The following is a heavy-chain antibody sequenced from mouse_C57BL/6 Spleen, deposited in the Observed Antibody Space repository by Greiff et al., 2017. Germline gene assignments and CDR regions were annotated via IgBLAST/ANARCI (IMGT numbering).Heavy chain of an antibody. D-gene: IGHD3-2*02. CDR3: ARHSSGYVGGY. Sequence: QVQLQQSGAELARPGASVKLSCKASGYTFTSYGISWVKQRTGQGLEWIGEIYPRSGNTYYNEKFKGKATLTADKSSSTAYMELRSLTSEDSAVYFCARHSSGYVGGYGGQGTTLTVSS. CDR1: GYTFTSYG. J-gene: IGHJ2*01. CDR2: IYPRSGNT. V-gene: IGHV1-81*01.